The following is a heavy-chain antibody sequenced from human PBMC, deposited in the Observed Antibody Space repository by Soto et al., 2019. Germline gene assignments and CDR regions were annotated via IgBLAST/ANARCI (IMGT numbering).Heavy chain of an antibody. V-gene: IGHV1-69*13. Sequence: SLKVSCKSSGGTFSSCAIIWVRQATRQGLEWMGGIIPIFGTANYAQKFQGRVTITADESTSTAYMELSSLRSEDTAVYYCASPLATILTYYYYYGMDVWGQGTSVTVSS. J-gene: IGHJ6*02. D-gene: IGHD5-12*01. CDR1: GGTFSSCA. CDR3: ASPLATILTYYYYYGMDV. CDR2: IIPIFGTA.